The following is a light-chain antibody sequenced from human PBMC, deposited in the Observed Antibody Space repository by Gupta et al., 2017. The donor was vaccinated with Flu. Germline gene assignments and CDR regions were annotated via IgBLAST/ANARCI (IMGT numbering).Light chain of an antibody. Sequence: QSVLTQPPSVSGAPGQRAAISCTGSSSNIGGGYDVHWYQQVPGRAPKLLTYGSSNRPSGVPDRFSGSRSGTSASLAITGLQADDEAHYFCQSYDNSLNVVFGGGTKLTVL. CDR3: QSYDNSLNVV. J-gene: IGLJ2*01. CDR2: GSS. V-gene: IGLV1-40*01. CDR1: SSNIGGGYD.